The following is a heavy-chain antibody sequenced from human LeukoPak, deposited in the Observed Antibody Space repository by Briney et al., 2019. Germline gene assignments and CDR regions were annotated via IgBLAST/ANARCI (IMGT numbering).Heavy chain of an antibody. J-gene: IGHJ5*02. CDR3: ARFLYSYHDL. Sequence: PSETLSLTCTVSGGSISSYWWSWIRQPPGKGLEWIGYVYYSGSTDYNPSLKSRVTMSVDMSKNQFSLKLNSVTAADTAVYYCARFLYSYHDLWGQGTLVTVSS. D-gene: IGHD5-18*01. CDR1: GGSISSYW. CDR2: VYYSGST. V-gene: IGHV4-59*08.